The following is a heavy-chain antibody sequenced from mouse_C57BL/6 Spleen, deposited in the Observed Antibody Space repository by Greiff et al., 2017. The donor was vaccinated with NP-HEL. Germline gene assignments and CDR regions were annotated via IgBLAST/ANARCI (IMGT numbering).Heavy chain of an antibody. CDR1: GYSFTGYY. V-gene: IGHV1-42*01. Sequence: EVQLQQSGPELVKPGASVKISCKASGYSFTGYYMNWVKQSPEKSLEWIGEINPSTGGTTYNQKFKAKATLTVDKSSSTAYMQLKSLTSEDSAVYYCARAGYDAWFAYWGQGTLVTVSA. CDR2: INPSTGGT. J-gene: IGHJ3*01. CDR3: ARAGYDAWFAY. D-gene: IGHD2-2*01.